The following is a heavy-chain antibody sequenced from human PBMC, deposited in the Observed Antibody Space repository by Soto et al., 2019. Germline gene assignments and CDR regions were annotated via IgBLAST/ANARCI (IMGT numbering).Heavy chain of an antibody. CDR1: GYTFTSYY. CDR2: INPSGGST. Sequence: ASVKVSCKASGYTFTSYYMHWVRQATGQGLEWMGIINPSGGSTSYAQKFQGRVTMTRDTSTSTVYMELSSLRSEDTAVYYCARDLAVAGSSEGFYYYYGMDVWGQGTTVTVSS. CDR3: ARDLAVAGSSEGFYYYYGMDV. J-gene: IGHJ6*02. D-gene: IGHD6-19*01. V-gene: IGHV1-46*01.